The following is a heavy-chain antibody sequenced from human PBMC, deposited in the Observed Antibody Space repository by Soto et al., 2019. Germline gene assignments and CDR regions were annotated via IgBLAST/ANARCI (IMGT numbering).Heavy chain of an antibody. CDR3: AGAMQGDIGVACPKEIWFDP. CDR1: GGTFRTYT. CDR2: IIPILDVA. V-gene: IGHV1-69*02. Sequence: QVQLVQSGAEVKRPGSSVKVSCQTSGGTFRTYTINWVRQSPGQGLEWMGRIIPILDVANYAQTFQGRVTITADKCKSSAHMGLRGLRSGATPGYYGAGAMQGDIGVACPKEIWFDPWGQGTLVTVSS. D-gene: IGHD6-19*01. J-gene: IGHJ5*02.